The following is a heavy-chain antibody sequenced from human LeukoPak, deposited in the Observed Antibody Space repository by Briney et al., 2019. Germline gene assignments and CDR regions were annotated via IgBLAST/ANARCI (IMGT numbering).Heavy chain of an antibody. CDR1: GGSISSSSYY. J-gene: IGHJ3*02. V-gene: IGHV4-61*01. CDR3: ARNKPLDPFDI. Sequence: PSETLSLTCTVSGGSISSSSYYWSWIRQPPGKGLEWIGYIYYSGNTYYNPSLKSRVTISADTSENQFSLKLNSVTAADAAVYYCARNKPLDPFDIWGQGTMVTVSS. CDR2: IYYSGNT. D-gene: IGHD1/OR15-1a*01.